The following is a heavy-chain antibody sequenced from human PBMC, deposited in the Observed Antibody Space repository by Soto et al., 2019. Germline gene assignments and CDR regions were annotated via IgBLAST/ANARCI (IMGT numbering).Heavy chain of an antibody. J-gene: IGHJ4*02. CDR3: AKDLFPRCGGDCYNFDY. V-gene: IGHV3-23*01. D-gene: IGHD2-21*02. Sequence: GGSLRLSCAGSGFTFSSYAMSWVRQAPGKGLEWVSAISGSGGSTYYADSVKGRFTISRDNSKNTLYLQMNSLRAEDTAVYYCAKDLFPRCGGDCYNFDYWGQGPLVTVSS. CDR1: GFTFSSYA. CDR2: ISGSGGST.